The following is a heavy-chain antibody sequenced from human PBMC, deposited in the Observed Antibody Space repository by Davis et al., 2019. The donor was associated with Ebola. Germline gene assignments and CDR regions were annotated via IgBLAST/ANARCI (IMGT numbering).Heavy chain of an antibody. V-gene: IGHV1-18*01. CDR2: ISAYNGNT. CDR1: LYTVPSCV. Sequence: SVPVSHLPSLYTVPSCVILWLRPPPAQGFEWMGWISAYNGNTNYAQKLQGRVTMTTDTSTSTAYMELRSLRSDGTAVYYCAGGTMVRGVYYYGMDVWGQGTTVTVSS. CDR3: AGGTMVRGVYYYGMDV. J-gene: IGHJ6*02. D-gene: IGHD3-10*01.